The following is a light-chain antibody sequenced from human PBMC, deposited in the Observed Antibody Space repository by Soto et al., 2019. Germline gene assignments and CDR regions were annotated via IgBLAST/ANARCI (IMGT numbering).Light chain of an antibody. Sequence: EIVLTQSPASLSLSRGERGTVSCRASQSVSGYLAWYQQKPGQAPRLLIYGASTRATGIPARFSGSGSGTDFTLTISSLETEDFAVYYCQQSSNSLTFGGGTKVDI. J-gene: IGKJ4*01. CDR1: QSVSGY. CDR3: QQSSNSLT. CDR2: GAS. V-gene: IGKV3-11*01.